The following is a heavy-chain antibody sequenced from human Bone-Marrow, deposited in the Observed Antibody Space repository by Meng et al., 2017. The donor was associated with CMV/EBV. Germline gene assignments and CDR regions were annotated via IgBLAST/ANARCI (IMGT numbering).Heavy chain of an antibody. CDR3: ARDLGGSYPN. Sequence: GSLRLSCTVSGGSISSYYWSWIRQPPGKGLEWIGYIYYSGSTNYNPSLKSRVTISVDTSKNQFSLKLSSVTAADTAVYYCARDLGGSYPNWGQGTRVTGSS. D-gene: IGHD1-26*01. J-gene: IGHJ4*02. CDR1: GGSISSYY. CDR2: IYYSGST. V-gene: IGHV4-59*01.